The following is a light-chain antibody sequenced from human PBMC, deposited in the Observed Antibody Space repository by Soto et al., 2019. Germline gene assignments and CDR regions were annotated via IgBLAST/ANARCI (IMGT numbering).Light chain of an antibody. CDR1: SSDVGAYNY. Sequence: QSVLTQPASVSGSPGQSITISCTGTSSDVGAYNYVSWYQQHPGKAPKLIIYDVSKRPSGISDRFSGSQSGNTASLTISGLQADDEADYYCCSYTTSSTLYVFGTGTKVTV. CDR2: DVS. CDR3: CSYTTSSTLYV. J-gene: IGLJ1*01. V-gene: IGLV2-14*01.